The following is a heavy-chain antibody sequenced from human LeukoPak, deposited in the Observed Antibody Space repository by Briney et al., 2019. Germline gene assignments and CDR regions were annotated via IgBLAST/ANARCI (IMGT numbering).Heavy chain of an antibody. CDR2: ISSSSSYI. CDR1: GFTFSSYS. J-gene: IGHJ4*02. D-gene: IGHD3-3*01. CDR3: AKDQTIFGVVSPFDY. Sequence: GGSLRLSCAASGFTFSSYSMNWVRQAPGKGLEGVSSISSSSSYIYSADSVKGRFAISRDNAKNTLYLQMNSLRAEDTAVYYCAKDQTIFGVVSPFDYWGQGTLVTVSS. V-gene: IGHV3-21*04.